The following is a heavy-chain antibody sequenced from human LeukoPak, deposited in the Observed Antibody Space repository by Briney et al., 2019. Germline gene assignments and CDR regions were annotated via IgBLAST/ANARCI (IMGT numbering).Heavy chain of an antibody. CDR3: ARLGSYHDF. J-gene: IGHJ1*01. Sequence: SETLSLTCTVSGASISNYYWSWIRQTPEKGLEWVGHIHSSGGSSYYASLKSRLTLSIDTSRNQLSLKLPSVTAADTAVYFCARLGSYHDFWGQGAL. CDR2: IHSSGGS. D-gene: IGHD1-26*01. CDR1: GASISNYY. V-gene: IGHV4-4*09.